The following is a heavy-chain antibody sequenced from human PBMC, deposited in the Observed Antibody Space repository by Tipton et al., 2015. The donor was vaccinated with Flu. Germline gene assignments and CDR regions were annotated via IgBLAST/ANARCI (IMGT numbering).Heavy chain of an antibody. Sequence: SLRLSCAASGFTFSSHAMHWVRQAPGKGLEWVAVIAYDGSNKIYADSVKGRFTLSRDNSKNTLYLQMNSLRAEDTAVYYCATLSNWGRGTLVTVSS. CDR1: GFTFSSHA. CDR2: IAYDGSNK. CDR3: ATLSN. J-gene: IGHJ4*02. V-gene: IGHV3-30*16.